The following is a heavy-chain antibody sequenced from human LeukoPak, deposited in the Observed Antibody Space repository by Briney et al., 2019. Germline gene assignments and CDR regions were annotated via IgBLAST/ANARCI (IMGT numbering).Heavy chain of an antibody. J-gene: IGHJ4*02. CDR3: ARAGMATRYFDY. Sequence: GPSVKVSCKASVATFSSYAISWVRHSPGQGLEWMGRIIPILGIANYAQNCQGRVTITADKSTSTAYMELSSLRSEDTAVYYCARAGMATRYFDYWGQGTLVTVSS. CDR2: IIPILGIA. V-gene: IGHV1-69*04. D-gene: IGHD5-24*01. CDR1: VATFSSYA.